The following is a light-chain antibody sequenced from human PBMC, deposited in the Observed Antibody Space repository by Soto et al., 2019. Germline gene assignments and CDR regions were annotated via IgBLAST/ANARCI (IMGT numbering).Light chain of an antibody. CDR3: NSNKTGKTYV. CDR1: NSDVDSYNR. Sequence: HSVLTKPASVSGSPGQSITMSCTGTNSDVDSYNRVSWYQQPPGTAPKLIIYDVNNRPSGVSYRFSGYKSGNTAYLTISGLQAEDEADYYCNSNKTGKTYVFGTGTKVAV. CDR2: DVN. V-gene: IGLV2-14*01. J-gene: IGLJ1*01.